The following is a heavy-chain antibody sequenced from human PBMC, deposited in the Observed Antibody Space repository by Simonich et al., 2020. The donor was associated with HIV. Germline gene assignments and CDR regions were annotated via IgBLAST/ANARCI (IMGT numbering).Heavy chain of an antibody. V-gene: IGHV1-2*02. Sequence: QVQLVQSGAEVKKPGASVKVSCKASGYTFIDYYIHGVRQAPGQGLEWMGWINPDSGATGFAQKFQGRVTLTRDTSITTAYMEVSRLTSDDTAVYYCAREGNQLEDAFNIWGQGTMVTVSS. CDR1: GYTFIDYY. CDR2: INPDSGAT. D-gene: IGHD6-13*01. CDR3: AREGNQLEDAFNI. J-gene: IGHJ3*02.